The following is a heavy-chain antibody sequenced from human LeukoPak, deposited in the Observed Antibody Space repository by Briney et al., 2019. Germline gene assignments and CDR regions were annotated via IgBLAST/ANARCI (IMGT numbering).Heavy chain of an antibody. CDR2: ISAYNGNT. D-gene: IGHD5-24*01. V-gene: IGHV1-18*01. J-gene: IGHJ4*02. Sequence: ASVKVSRKACGYTFTTYGITWVRPAPGQGLEWVGWISAYNGNTNYAQKLQGRVTMTTDTSTSTAYMELRSLRSDDTAVYYCARALVDGYKELGYWGQGTLVTVSS. CDR3: ARALVDGYKELGY. CDR1: GYTFTTYG.